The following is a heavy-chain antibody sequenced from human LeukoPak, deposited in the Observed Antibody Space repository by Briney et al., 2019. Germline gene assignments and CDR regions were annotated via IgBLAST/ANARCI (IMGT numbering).Heavy chain of an antibody. Sequence: HPGGSLRLSCAASGFTFNSYWMHWVRQAPEKGLVWVSRINSDESRTAYADSVKGRFSISRDNAENTLYLQMNGLRAEDTAVYYCARGYGDWFDPWGQGTLVTVSS. CDR2: INSDESRT. CDR3: ARGYGDWFDP. V-gene: IGHV3-74*01. J-gene: IGHJ5*02. D-gene: IGHD3-10*01. CDR1: GFTFNSYW.